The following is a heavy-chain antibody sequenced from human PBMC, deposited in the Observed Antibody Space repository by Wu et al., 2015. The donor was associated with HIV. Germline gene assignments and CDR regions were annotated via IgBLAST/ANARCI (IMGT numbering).Heavy chain of an antibody. J-gene: IGHJ3*02. CDR2: ISGYRGNT. CDR1: GYTFINYG. D-gene: IGHD3-9*01. Sequence: QIQLVQSGVEVKRPGASVKVSCKASGYTFINYGTSWVRQAPGQGLEWVGWISGYRGNTNYAEKFQGRATMSTESSTRTAYMELRSLTSDDTAVYYCARDEYYDMSTGYEVDALDIWGQGTMVTSL. V-gene: IGHV1-18*01. CDR3: ARDEYYDMSTGYEVDALDI.